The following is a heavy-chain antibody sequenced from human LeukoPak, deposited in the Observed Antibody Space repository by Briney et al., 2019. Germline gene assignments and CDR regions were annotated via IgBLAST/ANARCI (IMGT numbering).Heavy chain of an antibody. J-gene: IGHJ1*01. Sequence: GGSLRLSCTASGFTFGDYAMSWFRQAPGKGLEWVGFTRSKAYGGTTEYAASVKGRFTISRDDSKSIAYLQMNSLKTEDTAVYYCTTLRGYCGGDCSDWGQGTLVTVSS. D-gene: IGHD2-21*02. CDR3: TTLRGYCGGDCSD. CDR1: GFTFGDYA. CDR2: TRSKAYGGTT. V-gene: IGHV3-49*03.